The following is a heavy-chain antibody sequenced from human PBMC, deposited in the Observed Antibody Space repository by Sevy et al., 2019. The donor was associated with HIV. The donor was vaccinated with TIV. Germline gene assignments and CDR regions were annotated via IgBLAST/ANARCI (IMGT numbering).Heavy chain of an antibody. Sequence: GGSLRLSCAASGFIFSTYGIHWVRQAPGKGLEWVAVISYGGSEKYYADSVRARFTISGDNSKNTLYLQMNSLRVEDTAIYYCAKMQGGSYNYYGMDVWGQGTTVTVSS. D-gene: IGHD1-26*01. CDR2: ISYGGSEK. CDR1: GFIFSTYG. V-gene: IGHV3-30*18. CDR3: AKMQGGSYNYYGMDV. J-gene: IGHJ6*02.